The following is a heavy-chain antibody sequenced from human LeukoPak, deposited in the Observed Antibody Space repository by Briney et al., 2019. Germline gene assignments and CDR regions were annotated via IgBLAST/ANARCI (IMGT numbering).Heavy chain of an antibody. CDR3: ARDVDTAMVLAFDI. V-gene: IGHV4-4*07. CDR2: IYTSGSN. J-gene: IGHJ3*02. D-gene: IGHD5-18*01. Sequence: PSETLSLTCTVSGGSISSYYWSWIRQPAGKGLEWIGRIYTSGSNNYNPSLKSRVTMSVDTSKNQFSLKLTSVTAADTAVYYCARDVDTAMVLAFDIWGQGTMVTVSS. CDR1: GGSISSYY.